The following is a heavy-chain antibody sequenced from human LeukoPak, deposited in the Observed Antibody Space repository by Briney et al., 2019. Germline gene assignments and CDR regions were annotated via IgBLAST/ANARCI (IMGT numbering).Heavy chain of an antibody. V-gene: IGHV3-23*01. CDR3: ARGKDHDFWNPFDH. J-gene: IGHJ4*02. CDR1: GFTFNNYA. D-gene: IGHD3-3*01. Sequence: GESLTLSCAASGFTFNNYAMNWVRQAPGKGLEWVSGIDGSGGRPPSADSVKGRFTISRDISKNTLYLQMDSLRAEDTAAYYCARGKDHDFWNPFDHWGQGTLVTVSS. CDR2: IDGSGGRP.